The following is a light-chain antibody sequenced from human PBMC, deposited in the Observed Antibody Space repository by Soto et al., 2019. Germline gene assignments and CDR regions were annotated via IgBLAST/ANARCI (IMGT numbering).Light chain of an antibody. J-gene: IGKJ4*02. Sequence: EIVLTQSPGTLSLSPGERATLNCRASQSISTISLAWYRQKPGQAPRLLIYGAFNRATGSPDMCSGGGSGTDSTITLTRLEPEEFAVYYCQYYGNSPLACGEGTKVDIK. CDR2: GAF. CDR3: QYYGNSPLA. CDR1: QSISTIS. V-gene: IGKV3-20*01.